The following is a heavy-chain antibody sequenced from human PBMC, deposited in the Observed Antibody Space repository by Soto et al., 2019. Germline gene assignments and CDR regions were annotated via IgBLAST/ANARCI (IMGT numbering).Heavy chain of an antibody. V-gene: IGHV1-69*06. CDR1: GGTFSTYV. CDR2: IIPLSGTP. Sequence: QVQLVQSGAEVRKPGSSVKVSCMASGGTFSTYVISWLRQAPGQGLEWMGAIIPLSGTPNYAQKCQGKVTITADTSTSSGLMELRSLRSADTAISYCARTDYSNYEAWFDPWGQGTPVTVSS. J-gene: IGHJ5*02. CDR3: ARTDYSNYEAWFDP. D-gene: IGHD4-4*01.